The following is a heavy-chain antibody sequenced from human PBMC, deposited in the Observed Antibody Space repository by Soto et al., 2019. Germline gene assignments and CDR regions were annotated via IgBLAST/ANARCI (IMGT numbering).Heavy chain of an antibody. V-gene: IGHV6-1*01. Sequence: HTLSLTCAISGDSFSLYTAARNWFRSSPSRGLEWLGRTYYRSNWRHDYAVSVKSRITVNPDTSKNHFSLQLNSVTPDDTAVYYCARGVAGSGFDLWGQGTLVTVSS. J-gene: IGHJ4*02. CDR1: GDSFSLYTAA. CDR3: ARGVAGSGFDL. D-gene: IGHD6-19*01. CDR2: TYYRSNWRH.